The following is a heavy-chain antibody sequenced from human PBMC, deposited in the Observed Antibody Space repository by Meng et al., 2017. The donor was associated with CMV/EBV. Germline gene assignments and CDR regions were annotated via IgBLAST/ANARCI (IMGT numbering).Heavy chain of an antibody. J-gene: IGHJ3*02. CDR2: ISYDGSNK. CDR3: ARDGTSDAFDI. V-gene: IGHV3-30*19. Sequence: GESLKISCVASGFTFSSYGMHWVRQAPGKGLEWVAVISYDGSNKYYADSVKGRFTISRDNSKNTLYLQMNSLRAEDAAVYYCARDGTSDAFDIWGQGTMVTVSS. CDR1: GFTFSSYG. D-gene: IGHD1-1*01.